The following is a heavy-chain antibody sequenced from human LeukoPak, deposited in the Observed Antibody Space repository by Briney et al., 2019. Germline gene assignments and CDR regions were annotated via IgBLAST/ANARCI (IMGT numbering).Heavy chain of an antibody. CDR2: IYAGGSI. D-gene: IGHD3-10*01. CDR3: AAGGDEFAY. V-gene: IGHV4-61*02. J-gene: IGHJ4*02. CDR1: GGSISSGSYY. Sequence: SETLSLTCTVSGGSISSGSYYWSWIRQPAGKGLEWIGRIYAGGSINYNPSLNGRVTISIDRSKNQFSLRLSSVTAADTALYYCAAGGDEFAYWGQGTLVTVSS.